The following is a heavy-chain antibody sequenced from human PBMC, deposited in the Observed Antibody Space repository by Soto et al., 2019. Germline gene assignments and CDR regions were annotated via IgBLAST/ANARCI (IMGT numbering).Heavy chain of an antibody. V-gene: IGHV4-59*08. CDR2: ICNSGTT. J-gene: IGHJ4*02. Sequence: SETLSLTCTVSGGSIRSYCWTWIRQPPGEGLEWIGCICNSGTTNYNPSLKSRVAISIDTQKNQFSLKLSSVTAADTAVYYCARHGAWAPLDDWGQGTLVTVSS. D-gene: IGHD3-16*01. CDR3: ARHGAWAPLDD. CDR1: GGSIRSYC.